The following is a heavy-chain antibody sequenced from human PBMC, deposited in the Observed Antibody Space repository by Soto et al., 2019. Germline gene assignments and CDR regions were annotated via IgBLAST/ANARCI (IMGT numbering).Heavy chain of an antibody. D-gene: IGHD1-7*01. CDR2: IYYSGST. Sequence: SETLSLTCTVSGGSISSSSYYWGWIRQPPGKGLEWIGSIYYSGSTYYNPSLKSRVTISVDTSKNQFSLKLSSVTAADTAVYYCARLDGWIGLELRHYMDVWGKGTTVTVSS. J-gene: IGHJ6*03. V-gene: IGHV4-39*01. CDR1: GGSISSSSYY. CDR3: ARLDGWIGLELRHYMDV.